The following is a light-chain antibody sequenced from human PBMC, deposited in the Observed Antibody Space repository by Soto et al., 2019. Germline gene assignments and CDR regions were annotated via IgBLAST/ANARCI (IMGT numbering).Light chain of an antibody. Sequence: QSVLTQPRSVSGSPGQSVTISCTGTSSDVGGYNYVSRYQQHPDKAPKLVIYDVSKRPSGVPDRFSGSKSGNTASLTISGLQAEDEADYYCCSYAGNYTPFVFGTGTKVTVL. J-gene: IGLJ1*01. CDR2: DVS. CDR1: SSDVGGYNY. V-gene: IGLV2-11*01. CDR3: CSYAGNYTPFV.